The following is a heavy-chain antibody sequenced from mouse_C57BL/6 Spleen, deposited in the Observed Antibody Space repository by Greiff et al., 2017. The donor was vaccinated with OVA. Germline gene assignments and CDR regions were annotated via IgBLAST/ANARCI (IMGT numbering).Heavy chain of an antibody. CDR3: ARDSNDFDY. J-gene: IGHJ2*01. CDR1: GYSITSGYY. CDR2: ISYDGSN. V-gene: IGHV3-6*01. D-gene: IGHD2-5*01. Sequence: DVQLQESGPGLVKPSQSLSLTCSVTGYSITSGYYWNWIRQFPGNKLEWMGYISYDGSNNYNPSLKNRISITRDTSKNQFFLKLNSVTTEDTATYYCARDSNDFDYWGQGTTLTVSS.